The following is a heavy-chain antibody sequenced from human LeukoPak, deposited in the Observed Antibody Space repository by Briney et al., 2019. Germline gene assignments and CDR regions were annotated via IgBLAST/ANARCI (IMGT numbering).Heavy chain of an antibody. Sequence: PGASLRLSCVASGFTFSNYAMSWVRQAPGKGLEWVANIKQDGSEKYYVDSVKGRFTISRDNAKNSLYLQMNSLRAEDTAVYYCARVMRYLYSSGWNGDYWGQGTLVTVSS. CDR2: IKQDGSEK. D-gene: IGHD6-19*01. J-gene: IGHJ4*02. CDR1: GFTFSNYA. V-gene: IGHV3-7*03. CDR3: ARVMRYLYSSGWNGDY.